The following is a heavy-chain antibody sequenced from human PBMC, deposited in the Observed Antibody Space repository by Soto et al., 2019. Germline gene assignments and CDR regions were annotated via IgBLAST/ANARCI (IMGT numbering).Heavy chain of an antibody. CDR3: ARLSLHYDILTGYYNDYYDGMDV. V-gene: IGHV4-34*01. Sequence: SETLSLTCAVYGGSFSGYYWSWIRQPPGKGLEWIGEINHSGSTNYNPSLKSRVTISVDTSKNQFSLKLSSVTAAVTAVYYCARLSLHYDILTGYYNDYYDGMDVWGQGTTVTVSS. CDR2: INHSGST. J-gene: IGHJ6*02. D-gene: IGHD3-9*01. CDR1: GGSFSGYY.